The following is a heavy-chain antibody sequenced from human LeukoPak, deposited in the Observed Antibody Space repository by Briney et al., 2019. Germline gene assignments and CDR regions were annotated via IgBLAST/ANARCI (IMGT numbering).Heavy chain of an antibody. J-gene: IGHJ4*02. CDR1: GFSLSNAW. D-gene: IGHD3-22*01. CDR3: TTFRTARNYDINGYYCS. V-gene: IGHV3-15*01. CDR2: IKSKANGGTA. Sequence: RGALRLSCAASGFSLSNAWMRWVRQAPGDGLEWVGRIKSKANGGTADYASPLQGRSTNSRDHSTSTLYLQLNSRKTEDTAVYFCTTFRTARNYDINGYYCSWGQGTLVTVSS.